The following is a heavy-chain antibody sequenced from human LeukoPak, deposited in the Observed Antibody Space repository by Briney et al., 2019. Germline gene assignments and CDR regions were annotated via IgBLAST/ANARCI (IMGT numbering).Heavy chain of an antibody. J-gene: IGHJ4*02. CDR3: ARGDYGALFFDY. V-gene: IGHV1-69*05. CDR1: GGTFSSSA. CDR2: IIPIFGTA. Sequence: GASVKVSCKASGGTFSSSAISWVRQAPGQGLEWMGGIIPIFGTANYAQKFQGRVTITTDESTSTAYMELSSLRSEDTAVYYCARGDYGALFFDYWGQGTLVTVSS. D-gene: IGHD4-17*01.